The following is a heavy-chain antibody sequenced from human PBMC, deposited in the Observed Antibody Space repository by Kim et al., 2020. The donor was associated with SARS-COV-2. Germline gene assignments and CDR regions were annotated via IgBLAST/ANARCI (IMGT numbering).Heavy chain of an antibody. Sequence: ASVKVSCRGSGYSFTNHAINWVRQAPGQGLEWMGWIDTSTGTPTYAQGFTGRFVFSLDTSVTTAYLQITSLKTEDTALYFCARDHCTNTICFDPWGQGTL. CDR2: IDTSTGTP. J-gene: IGHJ5*02. CDR1: GYSFTNHA. V-gene: IGHV7-4-1*02. D-gene: IGHD2-8*01. CDR3: ARDHCTNTICFDP.